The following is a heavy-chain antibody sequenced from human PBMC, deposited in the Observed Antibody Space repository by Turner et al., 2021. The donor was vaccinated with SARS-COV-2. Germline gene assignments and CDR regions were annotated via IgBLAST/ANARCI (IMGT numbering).Heavy chain of an antibody. CDR3: AREGDGI. D-gene: IGHD3-10*01. Sequence: QVQLQESGPGLVKPSETLSLTCTVSGGPITSVYWSWIREPAGKGLEWIGRISPSGITNYIPSLQSRVTMSLDRPNNQFSLKLTSVTAADTAVYFCAREGDGIWGQGTTVTVSS. J-gene: IGHJ3*02. CDR1: GGPITSVY. CDR2: ISPSGIT. V-gene: IGHV4-4*07.